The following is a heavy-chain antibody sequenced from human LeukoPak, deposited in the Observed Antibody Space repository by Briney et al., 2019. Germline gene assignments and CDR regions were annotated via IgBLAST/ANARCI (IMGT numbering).Heavy chain of an antibody. V-gene: IGHV4-34*01. CDR1: GGSFSGYY. J-gene: IGHJ4*02. CDR2: INHSGST. CDR3: ATSGSSHFDY. D-gene: IGHD1-26*01. Sequence: SETLSLTCAVYGGSFSGYYWSWIRQPPGEGLEWIGEINHSGSTNYNPSLKSRVTISVDTSKNQFSLKLSSVTAADTAVYYCATSGSSHFDYWGQGTLVTVSS.